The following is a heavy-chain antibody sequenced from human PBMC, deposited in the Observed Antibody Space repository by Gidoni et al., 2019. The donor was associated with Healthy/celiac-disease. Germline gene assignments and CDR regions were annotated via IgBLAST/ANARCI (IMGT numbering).Heavy chain of an antibody. CDR3: AKDGQGSSWYRGWYFDL. CDR2: ISGSGGST. D-gene: IGHD6-13*01. Sequence: MIWVRQALGKGLEWVLAISGSGGSTYYADSVKGRFTISRDNSKNTLYLQMNSLRAEDNAVYYCAKDGQGSSWYRGWYFDLWGRGTLVTVSS. V-gene: IGHV3-23*01. J-gene: IGHJ2*01.